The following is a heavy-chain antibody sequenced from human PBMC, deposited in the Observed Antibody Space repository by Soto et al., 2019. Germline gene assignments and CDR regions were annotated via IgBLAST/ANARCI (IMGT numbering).Heavy chain of an antibody. D-gene: IGHD2-15*01. Sequence: VQLLESGGGLVQPGGSLRLSCAASGFTFSSYAMSWVRQAPGKGLEWVSAISGSGGSTYYADSVKGRFTISRDNSKNTLYLQMNSLRAEDTAVYYCAKDRIVVVVAATPGFDYWGQGTLVTVSS. CDR1: GFTFSSYA. V-gene: IGHV3-23*01. CDR2: ISGSGGST. CDR3: AKDRIVVVVAATPGFDY. J-gene: IGHJ4*02.